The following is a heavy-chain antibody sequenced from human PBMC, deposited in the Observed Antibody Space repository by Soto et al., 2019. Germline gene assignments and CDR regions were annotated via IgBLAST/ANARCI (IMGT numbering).Heavy chain of an antibody. CDR2: MNPNSGNT. CDR1: GYTFTSYD. J-gene: IGHJ1*01. CDR3: ARGISNTAMAREAEYFQH. V-gene: IGHV1-8*01. D-gene: IGHD5-18*01. Sequence: QVQLVQSGAEVKKPGASVKVSCKASGYTFTSYDINWVRQATGQGLEWMGWMNPNSGNTGYAQKFQGRVTRTRNTSISTAYMELSSLRSEDTAVYYCARGISNTAMAREAEYFQHWGQGTLVTVYS.